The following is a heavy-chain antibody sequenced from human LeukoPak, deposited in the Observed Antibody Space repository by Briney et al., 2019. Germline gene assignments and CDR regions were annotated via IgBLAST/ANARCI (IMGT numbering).Heavy chain of an antibody. CDR1: GFTFSSYA. J-gene: IGHJ6*04. D-gene: IGHD1-1*01. CDR3: AKDRGPGQVQLERLVSFGV. CDR2: ISGSGGST. V-gene: IGHV3-23*01. Sequence: PGGSLRLSCAASGFTFSSYAMSWVRQAPGKGLEWVSAISGSGGSTYYADSVKGRFTISRDNSKNTLYLQMNSLRAEDTAVYYCAKDRGPGQVQLERLVSFGVWGKGTTVTVSS.